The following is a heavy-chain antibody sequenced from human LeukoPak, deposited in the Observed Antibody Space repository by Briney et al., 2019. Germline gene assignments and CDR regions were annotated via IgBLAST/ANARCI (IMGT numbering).Heavy chain of an antibody. V-gene: IGHV1-69*04. D-gene: IGHD5-18*01. Sequence: SVKVSCKASGGTFSSYAISWVRQAPGQGLEWKGRIIPILGIANYAQKFQGRVTITADKSTSTAYMELSSLRSEDTAVYYCAKDLRKGIQLWGSPLVISFDYWGQGTLVTVSS. CDR1: GGTFSSYA. J-gene: IGHJ4*02. CDR2: IIPILGIA. CDR3: AKDLRKGIQLWGSPLVISFDY.